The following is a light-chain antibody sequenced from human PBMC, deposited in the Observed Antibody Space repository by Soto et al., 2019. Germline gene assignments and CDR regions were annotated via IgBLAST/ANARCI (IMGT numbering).Light chain of an antibody. J-gene: IGLJ2*01. V-gene: IGLV2-14*01. CDR3: SSYTSDTTLDVV. CDR2: DVS. Sequence: QSVLTQPASVSGSPGQSITLSCTGTSSDVGGYNYVSWYQQHPGKAPKLMIYDVSNRPSGVSNRFSGSKSGNTASLTISGLQAEDEADYYCSSYTSDTTLDVVFGGGTQLTVL. CDR1: SSDVGGYNY.